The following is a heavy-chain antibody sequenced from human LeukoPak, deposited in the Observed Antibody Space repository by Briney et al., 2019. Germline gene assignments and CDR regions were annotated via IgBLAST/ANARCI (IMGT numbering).Heavy chain of an antibody. CDR1: GFTFSSYW. CDR3: TRDQEGSDY. V-gene: IGHV3-74*01. Sequence: GGSLRLSRAASGFTFSSYWMNWVRQAPGKGLVWVSRIASDGSSTTYADSVKGRFSISRDNAKNTLYLQMNSLRVEDTAVYYCTRDQEGSDYWGQGTLVTVSS. J-gene: IGHJ4*02. CDR2: IASDGSST.